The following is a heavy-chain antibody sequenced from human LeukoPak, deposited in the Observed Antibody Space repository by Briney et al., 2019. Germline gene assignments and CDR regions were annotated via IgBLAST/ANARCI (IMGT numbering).Heavy chain of an antibody. J-gene: IGHJ5*02. CDR1: GGSFSGYY. Sequence: SETLSLTCAVYGGSFSGYYWSWIRQPPGKGLEWIGEINHSGSTNYNPSLKSRVTISVDTSKNQFSLKLSSVTAADTAVYYCARDPAAIGVWFDPWGQGTLVTVSS. CDR2: INHSGST. D-gene: IGHD2-2*01. CDR3: ARDPAAIGVWFDP. V-gene: IGHV4-34*01.